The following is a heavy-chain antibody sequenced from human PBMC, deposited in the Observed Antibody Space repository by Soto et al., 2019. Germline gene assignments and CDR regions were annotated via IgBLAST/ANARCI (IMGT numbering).Heavy chain of an antibody. CDR1: GGSISSSSYY. Sequence: SETLSLTCTVSGGSISSSSYYWGWIRQPPGKGLEWIGSIYYSGSTYYNPSLKSRVTISVDTSKNQFSLKLSSVTAADTAVYYCARAVLYCSSTSCYAREDYYYYYYMDVWGKGTTVTVSS. V-gene: IGHV4-39*01. D-gene: IGHD2-2*01. J-gene: IGHJ6*03. CDR3: ARAVLYCSSTSCYAREDYYYYYYMDV. CDR2: IYYSGST.